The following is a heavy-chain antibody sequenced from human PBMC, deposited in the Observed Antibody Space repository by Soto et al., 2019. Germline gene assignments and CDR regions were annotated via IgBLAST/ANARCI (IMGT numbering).Heavy chain of an antibody. CDR1: GGSSGSYY. CDR2: IYYSGST. D-gene: IGHD3-16*01. CDR3: ARRSNYDYIWGSYKAFDI. Sequence: PSETLSLTCTVAGGSSGSYYWSWIRQPPGKGLEWIGYIYYSGSTNYNPSLKSRVTISVDTSKNQFSLKLSSVTAADTAVYYCARRSNYDYIWGSYKAFDIWRQRTMVTVS. V-gene: IGHV4-59*08. J-gene: IGHJ3*02.